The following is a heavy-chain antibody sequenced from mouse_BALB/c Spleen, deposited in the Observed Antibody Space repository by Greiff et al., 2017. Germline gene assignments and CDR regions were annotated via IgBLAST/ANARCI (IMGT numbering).Heavy chain of an antibody. CDR3: ARDNRYDPWFAY. J-gene: IGHJ3*01. CDR2: IWAGGST. D-gene: IGHD2-14*01. V-gene: IGHV2-9*02. Sequence: VKVVESGPGLVAPSQSLSITCTVSGFSLTSYGVHWVRQPPGKGLEWLGVIWAGGSTNYNSALMSRLSISKDNSKSQVFLKMNSLQTDDTAMYYCARDNRYDPWFAYWGQGTLVTVSA. CDR1: GFSLTSYG.